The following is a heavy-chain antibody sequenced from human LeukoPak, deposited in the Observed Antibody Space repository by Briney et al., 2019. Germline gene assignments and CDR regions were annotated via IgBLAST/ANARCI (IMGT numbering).Heavy chain of an antibody. CDR3: ASHPLIAVAESSDY. D-gene: IGHD6-19*01. J-gene: IGHJ4*02. V-gene: IGHV3-21*01. CDR1: GFTISPYA. Sequence: PGGSLRLSCAASGFTISPYAVNWVRQAPGKGLEWVSSISSSSSYIYYADSVKGRFTISRDNAKNSLYLQMNSLRAEDTAVYYCASHPLIAVAESSDYWGQGTLVTVSS. CDR2: ISSSSSYI.